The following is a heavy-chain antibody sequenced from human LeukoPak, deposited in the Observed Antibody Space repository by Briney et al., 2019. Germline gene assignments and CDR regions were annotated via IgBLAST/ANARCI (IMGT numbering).Heavy chain of an antibody. Sequence: SETLSLTCAVYGGSFSGYYWSWIRQPPGKGLEWIREINHSGSTNYNPSLKSRVTISVDTSKNQFSLKLSSVTAADTAVYYCARATMVRGADYWGQGTLVTVSS. CDR2: INHSGST. V-gene: IGHV4-34*01. CDR1: GGSFSGYY. J-gene: IGHJ4*02. CDR3: ARATMVRGADY. D-gene: IGHD3-10*01.